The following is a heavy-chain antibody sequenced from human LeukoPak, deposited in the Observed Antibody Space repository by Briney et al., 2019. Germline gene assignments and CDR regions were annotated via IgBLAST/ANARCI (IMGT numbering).Heavy chain of an antibody. J-gene: IGHJ4*02. D-gene: IGHD6-13*01. CDR3: ARDNPGIAAAGIIGFDY. V-gene: IGHV1-18*04. Sequence: ASVKVSCKASGYTFTSYGISWVRQAPGQGLEWMGWISAYNGNTNYAQKLQGRVTMTTDTSTGTAYMELRSLRSDDTAVYYCARDNPGIAAAGIIGFDYWGQGTLVTVSS. CDR2: ISAYNGNT. CDR1: GYTFTSYG.